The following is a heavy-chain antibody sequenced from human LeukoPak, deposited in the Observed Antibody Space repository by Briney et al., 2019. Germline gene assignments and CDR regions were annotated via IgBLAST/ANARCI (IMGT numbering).Heavy chain of an antibody. CDR1: GFTVSSAW. CDR2: IKSKTEGGTT. V-gene: IGHV3-15*01. J-gene: IGHJ4*02. Sequence: GGSLRLSCVASGFTVSSAWMSWVRQAPGKGLEWVGRIKSKTEGGTTEYAAPVKGRFTISRDDSKNTLYLRMNSLKTEDTALYYCTTNTAFDCWGQGTLVTVSS. CDR3: TTNTAFDC. D-gene: IGHD5-18*01.